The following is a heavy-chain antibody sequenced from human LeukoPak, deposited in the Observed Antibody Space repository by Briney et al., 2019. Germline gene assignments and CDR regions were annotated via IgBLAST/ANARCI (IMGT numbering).Heavy chain of an antibody. CDR2: IYYSGST. J-gene: IGHJ3*02. CDR3: ARVLRYFDWLPPDAFDI. D-gene: IGHD3-9*01. Sequence: SETLSLTCTVSGGSISSYYWSWIRQPPGKGLEWIGYIYYSGSTNYNPSLKSRVTISVEKSKNQFSPKLSSVTAADTAVYYCARVLRYFDWLPPDAFDIWGQGTMVTVSS. CDR1: GGSISSYY. V-gene: IGHV4-59*01.